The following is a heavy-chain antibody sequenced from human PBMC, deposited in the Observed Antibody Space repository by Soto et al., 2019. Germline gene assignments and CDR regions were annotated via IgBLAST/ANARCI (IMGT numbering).Heavy chain of an antibody. CDR2: IYYSGST. V-gene: IGHV4-59*01. CDR1: GGSISSYY. CDR3: ARTRAGTGGYYYYGMDV. J-gene: IGHJ6*02. D-gene: IGHD6-19*01. Sequence: PSETLCLTCTVSGGSISSYYWGWIRQPPGKGLEWIGYIYYSGSTNYNPSLKSRVTISVDTSKNQFSLKLSSVTAADTALYYCARTRAGTGGYYYYGMDVWGQGTTVTVSS.